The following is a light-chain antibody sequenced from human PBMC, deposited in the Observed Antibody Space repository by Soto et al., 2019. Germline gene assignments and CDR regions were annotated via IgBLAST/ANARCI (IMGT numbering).Light chain of an antibody. CDR2: SNN. J-gene: IGLJ1*01. V-gene: IGLV1-44*01. CDR3: QSYDSSLSGYV. CDR1: SSNIGSNT. Sequence: QSVLTQPPSASGTPGQRVTISCSGSSSNIGSNTVNWYQQLPGTAPKLLIYSNNQRPSGVPDRFSGSKSGTSASLAISGLQSEDEADYYCQSYDSSLSGYVFGTGTTVTVL.